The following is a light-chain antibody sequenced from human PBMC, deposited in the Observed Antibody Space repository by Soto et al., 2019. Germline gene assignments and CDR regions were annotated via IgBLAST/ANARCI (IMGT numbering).Light chain of an antibody. Sequence: QSALTQPTSVSGSPGQSITISCTGTSSDVGGYNYVSWYQQHPGKVPKVMILEVSNRPSGISHRFSGSKSGNTASLTISGLQAEDEADYYCSSYTTSGTLVFGGGTKVTVL. J-gene: IGLJ2*01. V-gene: IGLV2-14*01. CDR3: SSYTTSGTLV. CDR2: EVS. CDR1: SSDVGGYNY.